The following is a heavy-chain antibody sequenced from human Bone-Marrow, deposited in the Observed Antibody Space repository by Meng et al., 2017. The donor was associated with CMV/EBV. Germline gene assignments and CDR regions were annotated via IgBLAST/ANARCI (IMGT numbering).Heavy chain of an antibody. CDR2: IIPIFDTA. CDR3: ARSASGQQLVRGDFFDY. D-gene: IGHD6-13*01. Sequence: SVKVSCKASGGTFSSYAFSWVRQAPGQGLEWMGGIIPIFDTANYAQKFQGRVTITTDESTNTAYMELSSLRSEDTAVYYCARSASGQQLVRGDFFDYWGQGTLVTV. V-gene: IGHV1-69*05. J-gene: IGHJ4*02. CDR1: GGTFSSYA.